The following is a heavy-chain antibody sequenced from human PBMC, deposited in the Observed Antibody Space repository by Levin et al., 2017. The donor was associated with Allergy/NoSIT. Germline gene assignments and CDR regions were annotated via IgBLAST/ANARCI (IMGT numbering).Heavy chain of an antibody. CDR2: IGSTSATI. V-gene: IGHV3-48*01. J-gene: IGHJ6*02. Sequence: LSLTCEASGFTFSISSMNWVRQVPGKGLEWISYIGSTSATIYYADSVKGRFTVSRDNAKGSLYLHMNSLRAEDTAVYYCARDAIGFDYYGMDVWGQGTTVTVSS. CDR1: GFTFSISS. CDR3: ARDAIGFDYYGMDV. D-gene: IGHD3-10*01.